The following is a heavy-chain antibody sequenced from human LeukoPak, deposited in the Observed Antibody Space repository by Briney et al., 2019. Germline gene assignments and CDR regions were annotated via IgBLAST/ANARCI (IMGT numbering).Heavy chain of an antibody. CDR3: ARDHRDSSGYYYGY. D-gene: IGHD3-22*01. CDR2: IYYSGST. Sequence: SETLSLTCTVSGGSISSGGYYWSWIRQHPGKGLEWIGYIYYSGSTYYNPSLKSRVTISVDTSKNQFSLKLSSVTAADTAVYYCARDHRDSSGYYYGYWGQGTLVTVSS. V-gene: IGHV4-31*03. CDR1: GGSISSGGYY. J-gene: IGHJ4*02.